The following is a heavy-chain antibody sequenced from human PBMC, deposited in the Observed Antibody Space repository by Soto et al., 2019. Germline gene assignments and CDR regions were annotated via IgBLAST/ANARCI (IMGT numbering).Heavy chain of an antibody. Sequence: SETLSLTCAVYGGPFSGYYWSWIRQPPGKGLEWIGEINHSGSTNYNPSLKSRVTISVDTSKNQFSLKLSSVTAADAAVYYCGVAARGNYYYYGMDVWGQGTTVTVSS. CDR2: INHSGST. V-gene: IGHV4-34*01. CDR3: GVAARGNYYYYGMDV. CDR1: GGPFSGYY. J-gene: IGHJ6*02. D-gene: IGHD6-6*01.